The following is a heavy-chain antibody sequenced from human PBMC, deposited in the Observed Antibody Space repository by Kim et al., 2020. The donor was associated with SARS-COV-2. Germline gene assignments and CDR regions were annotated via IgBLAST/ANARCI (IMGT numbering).Heavy chain of an antibody. D-gene: IGHD3-3*01. J-gene: IGHJ4*02. Sequence: ASVKVSCKASGYTFTTYNMHWVRQAPGQRLEWMGWINAGNGDTKYSQKFQGRVTLARDTSASTHYLELSSLTSEDTAVYYCARTTDFWGRGTLVTVSS. CDR3: ARTTDF. CDR2: INAGNGDT. V-gene: IGHV1-3*01. CDR1: GYTFTTYN.